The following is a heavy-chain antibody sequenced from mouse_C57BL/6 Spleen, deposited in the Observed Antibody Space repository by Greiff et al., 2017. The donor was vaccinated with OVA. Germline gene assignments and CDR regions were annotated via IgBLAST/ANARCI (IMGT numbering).Heavy chain of an antibody. J-gene: IGHJ3*01. CDR3: ARRDYGSSYEFAY. CDR2: ILPGSGST. V-gene: IGHV1-9*01. CDR1: GYTFTGYW. Sequence: QVQLQQSGAELMKPGASVKLSCKATGYTFTGYWIEWVKQRPGHGLEWIGEILPGSGSTNYNEKFKGKATLTADTSSNTAYMQLSSLTTEDSAIYYCARRDYGSSYEFAYWGQGTLVTVSA. D-gene: IGHD1-1*01.